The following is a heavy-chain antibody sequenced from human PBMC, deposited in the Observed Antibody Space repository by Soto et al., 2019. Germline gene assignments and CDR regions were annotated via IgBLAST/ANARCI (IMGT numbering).Heavy chain of an antibody. CDR3: AKDQYFDWLLPDY. J-gene: IGHJ4*02. D-gene: IGHD3-9*01. CDR2: ISGSGRGT. CDR1: GFTFTNYA. Sequence: GGSLRLSCAATGFTFTNYAMTWVRQAPGKGLEWVSAISGSGRGTYYADSVKGRFTISRDNSKNTLYLQMNSLRAEDTAVYYCAKDQYFDWLLPDYWGRGTLVTVSS. V-gene: IGHV3-23*01.